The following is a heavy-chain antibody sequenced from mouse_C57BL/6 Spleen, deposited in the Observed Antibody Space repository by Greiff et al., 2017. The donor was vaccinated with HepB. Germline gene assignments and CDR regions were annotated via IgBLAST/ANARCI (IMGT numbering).Heavy chain of an antibody. V-gene: IGHV1-50*01. CDR2: IDPSDSYT. CDR1: GYTFTSYW. Sequence: QVQLQQSGAELVKPGASVKLSCKASGYTFTSYWMQWVKQRPGQGLEWIGEIDPSDSYTNYNQKFKGKATLTVDTSSSTAYMQLSSLTSEDSAVYYCASITTAFWGQGTTLTVSS. D-gene: IGHD1-2*01. J-gene: IGHJ2*01. CDR3: ASITTAF.